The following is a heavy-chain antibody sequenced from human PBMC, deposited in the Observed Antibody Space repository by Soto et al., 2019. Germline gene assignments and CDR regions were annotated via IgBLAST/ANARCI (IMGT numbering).Heavy chain of an antibody. CDR1: GGSFSGYY. D-gene: IGHD6-13*01. J-gene: IGHJ6*03. CDR2: INHSGST. Sequence: PSETLSLTCAVYGGSFSGYYWGWIRQPPGKGLEWIGEINHSGSTNYNPSLKSRVTISVDTSKNQSSLKLSSVTAADTAVYYCARKKRAAGLYYYYYYMDAWGKGTTVTVSS. V-gene: IGHV4-34*01. CDR3: ARKKRAAGLYYYYYYMDA.